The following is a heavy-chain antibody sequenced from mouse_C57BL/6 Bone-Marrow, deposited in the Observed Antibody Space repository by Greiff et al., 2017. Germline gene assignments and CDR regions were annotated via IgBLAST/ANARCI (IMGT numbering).Heavy chain of an antibody. Sequence: DVQLQESGGGLVQPKGSLKLSCAASGFTFNTYAMHWVRQAPGKGLEWVARIRSKSSNYATYYADSVKDRFTISRDDSQSMLYLQMNNLKTEDTAMYYCVRNNLLRYSFAYWGQGTLVTVSA. CDR3: VRNNLLRYSFAY. J-gene: IGHJ3*01. D-gene: IGHD1-1*01. V-gene: IGHV10-3*01. CDR1: GFTFNTYA. CDR2: IRSKSSNYAT.